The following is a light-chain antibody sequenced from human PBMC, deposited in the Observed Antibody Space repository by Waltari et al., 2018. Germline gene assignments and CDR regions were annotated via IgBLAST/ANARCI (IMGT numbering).Light chain of an antibody. CDR3: QQSYSTPHT. V-gene: IGKV1-39*01. CDR2: TAS. CDR1: QTISSY. Sequence: DIQMTQSPSSLSASVGDRVTLTCRASQTISSYVNWYQQKSGTAPKLLVYTASSLQGGVPSRVSGSGSGTEFTLSISSLQPDDFATYYCQQSYSTPHTFGQGTKVEVK. J-gene: IGKJ1*01.